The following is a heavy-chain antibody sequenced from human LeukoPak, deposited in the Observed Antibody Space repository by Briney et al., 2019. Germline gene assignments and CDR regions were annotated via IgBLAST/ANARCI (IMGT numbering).Heavy chain of an antibody. CDR3: ARICSSTSCFFDY. Sequence: GASVKVSCKASGGTFSSYAISWVRQAPGQGLEWMGRINPNSGGTNYAQKFQGRVTMTRDTSISTAYMELSRLRSDDTAVYYCARICSSTSCFFDYWGQGTLVTVSS. V-gene: IGHV1-2*06. CDR2: INPNSGGT. CDR1: GGTFSSYA. J-gene: IGHJ4*02. D-gene: IGHD2-2*01.